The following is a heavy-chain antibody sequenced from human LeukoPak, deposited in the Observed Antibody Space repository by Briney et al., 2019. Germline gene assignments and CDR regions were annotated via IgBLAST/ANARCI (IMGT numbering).Heavy chain of an antibody. J-gene: IGHJ4*02. V-gene: IGHV3-23*01. Sequence: PGGSLRLSCAASGFTFSSYGMSWVRQAPGKGLEWVSAISGSGGSTYYADSVKGRFTISRDNAKNSLYLQMNSLRAEDTALYYCAREGSYYDILTGYSPLDYWGQGTLVTVSS. D-gene: IGHD3-9*01. CDR3: AREGSYYDILTGYSPLDY. CDR2: ISGSGGST. CDR1: GFTFSSYG.